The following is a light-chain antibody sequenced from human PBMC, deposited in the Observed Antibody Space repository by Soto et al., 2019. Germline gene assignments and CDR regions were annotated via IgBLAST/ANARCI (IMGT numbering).Light chain of an antibody. CDR3: QQYGSSPIT. CDR2: GAS. V-gene: IGKV3-20*01. J-gene: IGKJ5*01. Sequence: EIVLTQSPGTLSLSPGERATLSYRASQSVRNNYLAWYQQKSGQAPRLLIYGASSRATGFPDRFSGSGSGTDFTLTISTLEPEDFAVYYCQQYGSSPITFGQGTRLEIK. CDR1: QSVRNNY.